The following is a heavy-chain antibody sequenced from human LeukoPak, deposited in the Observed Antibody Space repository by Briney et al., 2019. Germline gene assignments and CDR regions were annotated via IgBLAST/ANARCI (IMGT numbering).Heavy chain of an antibody. CDR1: GFTFSSYS. V-gene: IGHV3-48*04. Sequence: GGSLRLSCAASGFTFSSYSMNWVRQAPGKGLEWVSYISSSGSTIYYADSVKGRFTISRDNAKNSLYLQMNSLRAEDTAVYYCAKGAPDCSGGGCYSESYYYYYYMDVWGKGTTVTVSS. CDR2: ISSSGSTI. CDR3: AKGAPDCSGGGCYSESYYYYYYMDV. D-gene: IGHD2-15*01. J-gene: IGHJ6*03.